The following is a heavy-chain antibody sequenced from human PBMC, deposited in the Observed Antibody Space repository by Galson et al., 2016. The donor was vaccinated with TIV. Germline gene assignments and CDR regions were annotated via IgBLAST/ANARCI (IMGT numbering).Heavy chain of an antibody. CDR2: VHNGDIT. Sequence: SETLSLTCTVSGASISADYWSWIRQPPGGRLEWIAYVHNGDITNYNPSLKSRLTMSADTSKNHFSLRLTSVPAADTAVYYCARHWDTWGQGTLVTVSS. CDR1: GASISADY. J-gene: IGHJ5*02. V-gene: IGHV4-59*08. CDR3: ARHWDT.